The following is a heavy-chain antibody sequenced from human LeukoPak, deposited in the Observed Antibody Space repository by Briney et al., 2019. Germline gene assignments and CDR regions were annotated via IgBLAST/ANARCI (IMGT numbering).Heavy chain of an antibody. V-gene: IGHV4-34*01. D-gene: IGHD5-18*01. J-gene: IGHJ5*02. CDR3: ARDLGYSYGDP. CDR2: INHSGST. Sequence: SETLSLTCAVYGGSFSGYYWSWIRQPPGKGLEWIGEINHSGSTNYNPSLKSRVTMSVDTSKNQFSLKLSSVTAADTAVYYCARDLGYSYGDPWGQGTLVTVSS. CDR1: GGSFSGYY.